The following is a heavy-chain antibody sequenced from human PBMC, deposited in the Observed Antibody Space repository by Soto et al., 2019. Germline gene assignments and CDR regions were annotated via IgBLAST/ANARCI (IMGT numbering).Heavy chain of an antibody. Sequence: EVQLVESGGGLVQPGGSLRLSCAASGFTVSSNYMSWVRQAPGKGLEWVSVIYSGGSTNYADSVKGRFTISRDNSKNTLYLPINSLRAEDTAVYYCAREGVVAASDWGQGTLVTVSS. CDR1: GFTVSSNY. J-gene: IGHJ4*02. D-gene: IGHD2-15*01. CDR2: IYSGGST. V-gene: IGHV3-66*01. CDR3: AREGVVAASD.